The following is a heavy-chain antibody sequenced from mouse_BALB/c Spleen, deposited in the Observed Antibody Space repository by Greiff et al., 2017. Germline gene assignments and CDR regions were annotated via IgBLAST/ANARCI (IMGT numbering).Heavy chain of an antibody. CDR3: ARALYYDNDMDY. CDR2: IDPANGNT. V-gene: IGHV14-3*02. CDR1: GFNINDTY. D-gene: IGHD2-4*01. J-gene: IGHJ4*01. Sequence: VLLQQSGAELVQPGASVKLSCTASGFNINDTYMHWVSQWPEQGLEWIGRIDPANGNTKYDPKFQGMATITADTSSNTACLQLSSLTSEDTAVYNCARALYYDNDMDYWGQGTSDNVSS.